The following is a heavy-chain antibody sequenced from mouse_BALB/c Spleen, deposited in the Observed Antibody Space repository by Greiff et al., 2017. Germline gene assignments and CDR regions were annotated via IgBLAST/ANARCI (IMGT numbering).Heavy chain of an antibody. V-gene: IGHV5-6-3*01. CDR3: ARGGTTATGWFAY. CDR1: GFTFSSYG. D-gene: IGHD1-2*01. J-gene: IGHJ3*01. CDR2: INSNGGST. Sequence: EVKLMESGGGLVQPGGSLKLSCAASGFTFSSYGMSWVRQTPDKRLELVATINSNGGSTYYPDSVKGRFTISRDNAKNTLYLQMSSLKSEDTAMYYCARGGTTATGWFAYWGQGTLVTVSA.